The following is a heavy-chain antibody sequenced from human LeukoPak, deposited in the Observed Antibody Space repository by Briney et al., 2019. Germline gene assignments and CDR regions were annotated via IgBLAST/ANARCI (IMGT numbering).Heavy chain of an antibody. CDR2: VYYGGST. CDR3: ARHPNYYDSSGYYSFDY. V-gene: IGHV4-59*08. Sequence: PSETLSLTCTVSGGSISSYYWSWIRQPPGKGLEWIGYVYYGGSTNYNPSLKSRVPISVDTSKNQFSLKLSSVTAADTAVYYCARHPNYYDSSGYYSFDYWGQGTLVTVSS. D-gene: IGHD3-22*01. CDR1: GGSISSYY. J-gene: IGHJ4*02.